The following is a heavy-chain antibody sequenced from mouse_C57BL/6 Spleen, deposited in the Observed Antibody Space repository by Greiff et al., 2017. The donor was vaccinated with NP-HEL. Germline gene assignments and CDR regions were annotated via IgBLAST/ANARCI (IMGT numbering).Heavy chain of an antibody. CDR3: ARRDYYGSSQFDY. V-gene: IGHV1-18*01. D-gene: IGHD1-1*01. J-gene: IGHJ2*01. Sequence: VQLQQSGPELVKPGASVKIPCKASGYTFTDYNMDWVKQSHGKSLEWIGDINPNNGGTIYNQKFKGKATLTVDKSSSTAYMELRSLTSEDTAVYYCARRDYYGSSQFDYWGQGTTLTVSS. CDR1: GYTFTDYN. CDR2: INPNNGGT.